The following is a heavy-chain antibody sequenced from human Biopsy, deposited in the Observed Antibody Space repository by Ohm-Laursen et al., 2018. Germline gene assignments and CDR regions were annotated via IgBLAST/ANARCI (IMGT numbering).Heavy chain of an antibody. J-gene: IGHJ1*01. CDR1: GGTFSNYG. D-gene: IGHD3-9*01. Sequence: SSVKVSCKVPGGTFSNYGVNWVRQAPGQGLEWLGGNIPILGTGNYAQKFQDRVTVAADTSTSTAAMELRSLRSDDTAVYYCATKLTGYFHHWGQGTLVIVSS. CDR3: ATKLTGYFHH. CDR2: NIPILGTG. V-gene: IGHV1-69*06.